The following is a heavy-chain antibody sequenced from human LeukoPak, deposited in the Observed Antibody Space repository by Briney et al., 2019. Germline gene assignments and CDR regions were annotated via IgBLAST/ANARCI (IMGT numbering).Heavy chain of an antibody. CDR2: ISYDGSNK. J-gene: IGHJ6*03. CDR3: ARDGGYSPYYYYYMDV. CDR1: GFTFSSYA. D-gene: IGHD5-18*01. V-gene: IGHV3-30*04. Sequence: PGGSLRLSCAASGFTFSSYAMHWVRQAPGKGLEWVAVISYDGSNKYYADSVKGRFTISRDNSKNTLYLQMNSLRAEDTAVYYCARDGGYSPYYYYYMDVWGKGTTVTVSS.